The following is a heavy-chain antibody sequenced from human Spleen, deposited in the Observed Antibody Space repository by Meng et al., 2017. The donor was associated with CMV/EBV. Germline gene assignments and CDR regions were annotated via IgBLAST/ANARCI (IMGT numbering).Heavy chain of an antibody. D-gene: IGHD7-27*01. CDR2: IYTSGST. CDR1: GGSISSGSYY. J-gene: IGHJ4*02. Sequence: VLRQQWGAALVKPSESLALTCTVSGGSISSGSYYWSWIRQPAGKGLEWIGRIYTSGSTNYNPSLKSRVTISVDTSKNQFSLKLSSVTAADTVVYYCARVLGLGNIDYWGQGTLVTVSS. CDR3: ARVLGLGNIDY. V-gene: IGHV4-61*02.